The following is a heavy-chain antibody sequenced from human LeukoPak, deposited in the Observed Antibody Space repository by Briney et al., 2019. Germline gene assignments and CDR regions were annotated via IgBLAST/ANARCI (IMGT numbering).Heavy chain of an antibody. D-gene: IGHD3-10*01. J-gene: IGHJ4*02. CDR3: ARTRGGLLDYFDY. CDR1: GFTVSNTY. V-gene: IGHV3-53*01. CDR2: IYTGDTT. Sequence: PRGSLRLSCAASGFTVSNTYVNWARQAPGKGLEWLSVIYTGDTTYYADSVKGRFTTSRDKSKNTVYLQMSSLRAEDTAVYYCARTRGGLLDYFDYWGQGALVTVSS.